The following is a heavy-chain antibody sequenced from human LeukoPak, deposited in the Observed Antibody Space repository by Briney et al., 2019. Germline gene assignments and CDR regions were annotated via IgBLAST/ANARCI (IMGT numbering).Heavy chain of an antibody. CDR2: IYYSGST. D-gene: IGHD3-16*01. J-gene: IGHJ4*02. V-gene: IGHV4-39*02. CDR1: VGSISSSSYY. Sequence: SETLSLTCTVSVGSISSSSYYWGWIRQPPGKGLEWIGSIYYSGSTYYNPALKSRVTISVDTSKNQFSLKLSSVTAADTDVYYCARDGGFFDYWGQGTLVTVSS. CDR3: ARDGGFFDY.